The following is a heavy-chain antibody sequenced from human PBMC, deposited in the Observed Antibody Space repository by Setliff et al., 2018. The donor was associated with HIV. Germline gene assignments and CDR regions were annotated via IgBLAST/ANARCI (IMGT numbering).Heavy chain of an antibody. CDR3: ARHSDSSSWPPGGYYHYMDV. D-gene: IGHD6-13*01. CDR2: IYYTGTT. J-gene: IGHJ6*03. Sequence: SETLSLTCTVSGGSISSGTYYWGWIRQPPGKGLELIGSIYYTGTTYYHPSLESRVTLSVDMSRNQFSLRLTSVTAADTGVYYCARHSDSSSWPPGGYYHYMDVWGKGTTVTVSS. V-gene: IGHV4-39*01. CDR1: GGSISSGTYY.